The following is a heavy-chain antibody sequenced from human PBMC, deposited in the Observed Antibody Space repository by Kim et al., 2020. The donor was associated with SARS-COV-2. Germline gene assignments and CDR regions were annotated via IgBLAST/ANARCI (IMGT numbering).Heavy chain of an antibody. CDR2: IYHSGST. CDR1: GGSISSSNW. Sequence: SETLSLTCAVSGGSISSSNWWSWVRQPPGKGLEWIGEIYHSGSTNYNPSLKSRVTISVDKSKNQFSLKLSSVTAADTAVYYCASHTLGYRYGPMGGDPGPYSDYWGQGTLVTVSS. V-gene: IGHV4-4*02. CDR3: ASHTLGYRYGPMGGDPGPYSDY. D-gene: IGHD6-13*01. J-gene: IGHJ4*02.